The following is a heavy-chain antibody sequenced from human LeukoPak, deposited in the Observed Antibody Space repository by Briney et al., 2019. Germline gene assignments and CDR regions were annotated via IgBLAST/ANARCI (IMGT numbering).Heavy chain of an antibody. Sequence: GGSLRLSCAASGFTFSSYAMHWVRQAPGKGLEWVAVISYDGSNKYYADSVKGRFTISRDNSKNTLYLQMNSLRAEDTAVYYCARDSKRVGATRVLLEERDYWGQGTLVTVSS. V-gene: IGHV3-30-3*01. J-gene: IGHJ4*02. CDR2: ISYDGSNK. CDR3: ARDSKRVGATRVLLEERDY. D-gene: IGHD1-26*01. CDR1: GFTFSSYA.